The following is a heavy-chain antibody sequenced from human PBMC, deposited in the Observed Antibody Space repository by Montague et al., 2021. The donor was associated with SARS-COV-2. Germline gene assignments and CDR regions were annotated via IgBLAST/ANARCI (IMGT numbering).Heavy chain of an antibody. D-gene: IGHD6-13*01. CDR2: IYYSGST. CDR1: GGSISSYY. J-gene: IGHJ5*02. CDR3: ARGVASSEGNWFDP. V-gene: IGHV4-59*01. Sequence: SETLSLTCTVSGGSISSYYWSWIRQPPGKGLEWIGYIYYSGSTNYNPSLMSRVTISVDTSKNQFSLKLSSVTAADTAVYYCARGVASSEGNWFDPWGQGTLVTVSS.